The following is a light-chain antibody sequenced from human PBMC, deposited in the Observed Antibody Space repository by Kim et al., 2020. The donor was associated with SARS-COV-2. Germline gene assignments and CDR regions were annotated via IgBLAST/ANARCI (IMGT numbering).Light chain of an antibody. V-gene: IGLV3-19*01. CDR3: NSRDSNDNVV. CDR2: GKN. CDR1: SLRSYY. J-gene: IGLJ2*01. Sequence: VALGQTVRSTCQGDSLRSYYATWYQQKTGQAPILVIYGKNNRPSGIPDRFSGSSSGNTASLTITGTKAGDEADYYCNSRDSNDNVVFGGGTKLTVL.